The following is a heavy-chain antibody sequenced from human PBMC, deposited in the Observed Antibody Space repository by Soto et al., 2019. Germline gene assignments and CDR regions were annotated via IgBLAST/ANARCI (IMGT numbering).Heavy chain of an antibody. J-gene: IGHJ4*02. CDR1: GFTFSNYA. D-gene: IGHD3-10*01. CDR3: ARDSRSTTYYQPFDY. CDR2: INESGYNT. Sequence: SGGSLRHCCASSGFTFSNYAMNRVRQAPRKGLEWVSTINESGYNTYSADSVKGRFTISRDNSKNALYLQLNSLRAEDTAVYFCARDSRSTTYYQPFDYWGQGTLVTVSS. V-gene: IGHV3-23*01.